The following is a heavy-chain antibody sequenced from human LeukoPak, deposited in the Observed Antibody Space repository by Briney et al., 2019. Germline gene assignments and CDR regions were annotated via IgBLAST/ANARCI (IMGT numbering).Heavy chain of an antibody. CDR2: TYYRSKWYN. Sequence: SQTLSLTCAISGDSVSSNSAAWNWIRQSPSRGLEWLGRTYYRSKWYNDYAVSVKSRITINPDTSKNQFSLQLNSVTPEDTAVYCCARVVVVAATRSSYYYGMDVWGQGTTVTVSS. J-gene: IGHJ6*02. D-gene: IGHD2-15*01. V-gene: IGHV6-1*01. CDR3: ARVVVVAATRSSYYYGMDV. CDR1: GDSVSSNSAA.